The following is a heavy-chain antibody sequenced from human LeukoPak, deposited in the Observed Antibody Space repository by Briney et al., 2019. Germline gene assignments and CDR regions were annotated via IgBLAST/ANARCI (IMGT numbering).Heavy chain of an antibody. CDR2: IRYDGSNK. Sequence: PGGSLRLSCAASGFTFSSYAMHWVRQAPGKGLEWVAFIRYDGSNKYYADSVKGRFTISRDDSKNTLYLQMNSLRAEDTAVYYCARDGVSINSGYDNWGQGTLVTVSS. CDR1: GFTFSSYA. J-gene: IGHJ4*02. D-gene: IGHD5-12*01. V-gene: IGHV3-30*02. CDR3: ARDGVSINSGYDN.